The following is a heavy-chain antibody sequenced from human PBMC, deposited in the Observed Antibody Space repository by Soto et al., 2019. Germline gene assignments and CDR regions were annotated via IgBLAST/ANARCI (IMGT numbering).Heavy chain of an antibody. CDR3: SKDVAFWSGPFDF. Sequence: GGSLRLSCAASGFTFSSYAMSWVRQAPGKGLEWVSAISGSGGSTYYADSVKGRFTISRDNSKNTLYLQMNSLRAEDTAVYYCSKDVAFWSGPFDFWGPGTLVTVSS. D-gene: IGHD3-3*01. V-gene: IGHV3-23*01. CDR1: GFTFSSYA. CDR2: ISGSGGST. J-gene: IGHJ4*02.